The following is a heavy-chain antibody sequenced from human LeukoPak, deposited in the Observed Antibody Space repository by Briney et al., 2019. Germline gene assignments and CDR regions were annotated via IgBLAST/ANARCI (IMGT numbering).Heavy chain of an antibody. D-gene: IGHD5-18*01. Sequence: GASVKVSCKASGYTFTSYGISWVRQAPGQGLEWMGWINPNSGGTNYAQKFQGRVTMTRDTSISTAYMELSRLRSDDTAVYYCATGMERGYGPSPDYWGQGTLVTVSS. V-gene: IGHV1-2*02. CDR1: GYTFTSYG. CDR3: ATGMERGYGPSPDY. J-gene: IGHJ4*02. CDR2: INPNSGGT.